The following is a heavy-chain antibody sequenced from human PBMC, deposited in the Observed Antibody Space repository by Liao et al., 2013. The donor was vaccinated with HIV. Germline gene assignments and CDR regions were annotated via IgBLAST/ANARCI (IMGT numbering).Heavy chain of an antibody. D-gene: IGHD5-12*01. Sequence: QLQLQESGPGLVKPSETLSLTCSVSGGSISTVGYYWSWIRQPAGKGLEWIGRIYHTGNTIYSPSLESRVTILVDKSKNQFSLKLRSVTAADTAVYFCASLYSGYEPDSWGQGTLVTVSS. CDR1: GGSISTVGYY. V-gene: IGHV4-61*02. CDR3: ASLYSGYEPDS. CDR2: IYHTGNT. J-gene: IGHJ4*02.